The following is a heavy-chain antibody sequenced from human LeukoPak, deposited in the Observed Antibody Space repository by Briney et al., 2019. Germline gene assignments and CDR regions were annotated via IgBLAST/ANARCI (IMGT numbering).Heavy chain of an antibody. CDR1: GFTFRTYG. CDR3: AREGGQQLGSFDY. D-gene: IGHD6-13*01. Sequence: GGSLRLSCAASGFTFRTYGMHWVRQAPGQGLGWGAIIWYDGSDKYYADSVKGRFAISRDNSKNTLYLQMNSLQVEDTAVYYCAREGGQQLGSFDYWGQGTLVTVTS. V-gene: IGHV3-33*01. CDR2: IWYDGSDK. J-gene: IGHJ4*02.